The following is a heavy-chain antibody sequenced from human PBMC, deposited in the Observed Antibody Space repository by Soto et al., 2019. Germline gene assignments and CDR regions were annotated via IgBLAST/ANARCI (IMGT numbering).Heavy chain of an antibody. Sequence: GGSLRLSCAASGFTFSRYAIHWVRLTPGRGLEWVLAISRDGSYIYYIDSVKGRFTVSRDNSKNTVFVQMNRLIPDDTALYFCARTRNGGVADSFDSWGQGTRVTVS. CDR3: ARTRNGGVADSFDS. D-gene: IGHD3-3*01. CDR2: ISRDGSYI. V-gene: IGHV3-30*04. CDR1: GFTFSRYA. J-gene: IGHJ5*01.